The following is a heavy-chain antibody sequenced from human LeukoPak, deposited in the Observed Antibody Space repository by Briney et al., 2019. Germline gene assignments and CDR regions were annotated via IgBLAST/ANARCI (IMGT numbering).Heavy chain of an antibody. CDR1: GFTFSSYE. V-gene: IGHV3-48*03. D-gene: IGHD2-2*01. Sequence: PGGSLRLSCAASGFTFSSYEMNWVRQAPGKGLEWVSYISSSGSTIYYADSVKGRFTISRDNAKNSLYLQMNSLRAEDTAVYYCARARDREIVVVPAAHYMDVWGKGTTVTISS. CDR2: ISSSGSTI. J-gene: IGHJ6*03. CDR3: ARARDREIVVVPAAHYMDV.